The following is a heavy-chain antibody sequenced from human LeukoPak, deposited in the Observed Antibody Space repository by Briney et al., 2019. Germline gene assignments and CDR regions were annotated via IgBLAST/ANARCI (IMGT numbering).Heavy chain of an antibody. V-gene: IGHV4-39*07. J-gene: IGHJ4*02. CDR1: GGSISSSSYY. CDR2: IYYSGST. CDR3: ARVEAYGGYPRNFDY. D-gene: IGHD5-12*01. Sequence: PSETLSLTCTVSGGSISSSSYYWGWIRQPPGKGLEWIGSIYYSGSTYYNPSLKSRVTISVDTSKNQFSLKLSSVTAADTAVYYCARVEAYGGYPRNFDYWGQGTLVTVSS.